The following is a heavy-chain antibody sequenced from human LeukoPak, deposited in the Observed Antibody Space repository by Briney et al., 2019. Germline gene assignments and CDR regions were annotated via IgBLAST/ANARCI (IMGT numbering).Heavy chain of an antibody. D-gene: IGHD6-13*01. J-gene: IGHJ4*02. CDR2: IKQDGSEK. V-gene: IGHV3-7*04. Sequence: PGGSLRLSCAASGFTFSSYWMSWVRQAPGKGLEWVANIKQDGSEKYYVDSVKGRFTIFRDNAKNSLYLQMNSLRAEDTAVYYCARGTIAAPGYYYFDYWGQGTQVTVSS. CDR3: ARGTIAAPGYYYFDY. CDR1: GFTFSSYW.